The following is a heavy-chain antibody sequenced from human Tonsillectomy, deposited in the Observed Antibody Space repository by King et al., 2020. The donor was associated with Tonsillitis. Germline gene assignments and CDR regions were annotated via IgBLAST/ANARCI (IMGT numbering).Heavy chain of an antibody. CDR3: ARVGLGYNWNPTYYYGMDV. V-gene: IGHV4-59*01. CDR1: GCSISSYY. J-gene: IGHJ6*02. CDR2: IYYSGST. Sequence: VQLQESGPGLVKPSETLSLTCTVSGCSISSYYWSWIRQPPGKGLEWIGYIYYSGSTNYNPSLKSRVTISVDTSKNQFSLKLSSVTAADTAVYYCARVGLGYNWNPTYYYGMDVWGQGTTVTVSS. D-gene: IGHD1-1*01.